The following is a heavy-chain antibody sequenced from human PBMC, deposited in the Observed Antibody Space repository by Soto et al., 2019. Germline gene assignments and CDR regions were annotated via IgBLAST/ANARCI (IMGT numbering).Heavy chain of an antibody. D-gene: IGHD3-3*01. CDR1: GDSISSGYH. J-gene: IGHJ5*02. V-gene: IGHV4-38-2*01. CDR3: ARTDNVGYYTS. CDR2: IYHTGTT. Sequence: SETLSLTCAFSGDSISSGYHWAWIRQSPGKGLEWVASIYHTGTTYYNPSLTSRVTISVDTSRNQFSLKLTSVTAADSAVYYCARTDNVGYYTSCGQGKLVPVS.